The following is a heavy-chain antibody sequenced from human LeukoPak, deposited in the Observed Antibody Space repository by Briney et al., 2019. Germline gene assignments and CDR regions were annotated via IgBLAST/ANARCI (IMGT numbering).Heavy chain of an antibody. CDR2: IYPGDSDT. CDR3: ARQAYSSSSSDY. J-gene: IGHJ4*02. V-gene: IGHV5-51*01. CDR1: GYSFTSYW. D-gene: IGHD6-6*01. Sequence: GEPLQISCKGSGYSFTSYWIGWVRQVPGKGLEWMGIIYPGDSDTRYSPSLQGQVTISADKSISTAYLQWGSLKASDTAMYYCARQAYSSSSSDYWGQGTLVTVSS.